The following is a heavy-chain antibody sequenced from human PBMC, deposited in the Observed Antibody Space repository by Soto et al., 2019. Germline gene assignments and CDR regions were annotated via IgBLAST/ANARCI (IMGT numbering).Heavy chain of an antibody. CDR1: GGSVSSGSYY. CDR2: IYYSGST. D-gene: IGHD2-15*01. CDR3: AGASGVVVAATFYY. V-gene: IGHV4-61*01. J-gene: IGHJ4*02. Sequence: ETLSRSCAVSGGSVSSGSYYWSWIRQPPGKGLEWIGYIYYSGSTNYNPSIKSRVTISVDTSKNQFSLKLSSVTAADTAVYYCAGASGVVVAATFYYWGQGTLVTVYS.